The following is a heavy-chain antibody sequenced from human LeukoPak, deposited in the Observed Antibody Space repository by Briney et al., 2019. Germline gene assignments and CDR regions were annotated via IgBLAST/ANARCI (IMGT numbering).Heavy chain of an antibody. V-gene: IGHV3-53*01. D-gene: IGHD3-10*01. Sequence: GGSLRLSCAASGLTFSNYAMSWVRQAPGKGLEWVSVIYSDGSTYYADSVKGRFTISRDNSKNTLYLQMNSLGAEDTAVYYCARSPSYYGSAHYFDYWGQGTLVTVSS. CDR3: ARSPSYYGSAHYFDY. CDR2: IYSDGST. J-gene: IGHJ4*02. CDR1: GLTFSNYA.